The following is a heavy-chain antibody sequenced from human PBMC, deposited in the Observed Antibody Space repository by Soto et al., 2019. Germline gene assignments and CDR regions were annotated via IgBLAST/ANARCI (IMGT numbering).Heavy chain of an antibody. Sequence: ASVQLSCKASGYTFTSCYIHWVRQAPGQGLEWMGIINPSGGSTSYAQKFKGRVTMTRDTSTSTVYMELSSLRSEDTAVYYCARDSGSSWSDYWGQGTLVTVSS. V-gene: IGHV1-46*01. CDR2: INPSGGST. D-gene: IGHD6-13*01. CDR3: ARDSGSSWSDY. J-gene: IGHJ4*02. CDR1: GYTFTSCY.